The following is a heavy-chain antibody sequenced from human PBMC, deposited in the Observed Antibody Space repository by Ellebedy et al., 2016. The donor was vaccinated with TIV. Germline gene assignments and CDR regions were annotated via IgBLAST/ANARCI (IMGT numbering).Heavy chain of an antibody. J-gene: IGHJ4*02. Sequence: MPSETLSLTCTVSGASISSAYWSWIRQSAGKGLEWIGRIYTSGNTDYNPSLKSRVTMSVDTSKNHFTLKLPSVTAADTARYYCARGGSFANFWGQGILVTVSS. D-gene: IGHD1-26*01. CDR2: IYTSGNT. CDR1: GASISSAY. V-gene: IGHV4-4*07. CDR3: ARGGSFANF.